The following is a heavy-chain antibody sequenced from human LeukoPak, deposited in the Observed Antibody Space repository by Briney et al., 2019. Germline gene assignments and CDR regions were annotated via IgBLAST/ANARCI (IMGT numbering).Heavy chain of an antibody. CDR2: MNPSSGNT. D-gene: IGHD3-10*01. V-gene: IGHV1-8*01. CDR3: AAHTYYFSSGSFGH. CDR1: GYSFSSYD. Sequence: ASMQVSCKASGYSFSSYDINWVRQATGQGPEWIGWMNPSSGNTGYAQRFQGRVTMTRDTSTGTAYLELSSLTSEDTAVYYCAAHTYYFSSGSFGHWGQGTLVTVSS. J-gene: IGHJ4*02.